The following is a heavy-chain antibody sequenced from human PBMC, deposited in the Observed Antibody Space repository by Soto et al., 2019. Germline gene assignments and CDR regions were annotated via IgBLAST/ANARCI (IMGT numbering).Heavy chain of an antibody. CDR3: ARDPGPINCSGGGCYPYYYYGMDV. V-gene: IGHV4-59*01. J-gene: IGHJ6*01. CDR1: GGSISSYY. D-gene: IGHD2-15*01. Sequence: SETLSLTCTVAGGSISSYYWSWIRQPPGKGLEWLGYIYYSGSTNYNPSLKSRVTISVDTSKNQFSLKLNSVTAADTAVYYCARDPGPINCSGGGCYPYYYYGMDVWGQGTTVTVS. CDR2: IYYSGST.